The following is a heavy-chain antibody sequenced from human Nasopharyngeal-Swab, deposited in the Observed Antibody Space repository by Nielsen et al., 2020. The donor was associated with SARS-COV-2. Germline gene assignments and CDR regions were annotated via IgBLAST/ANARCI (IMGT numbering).Heavy chain of an antibody. CDR3: AGERTSDRITMVRGVIDY. D-gene: IGHD3-10*01. CDR2: IIPIFGTA. Sequence: SVKVSCKASGRTFSSYAISWVRQAPGQGLDWMGGIIPIFGTANYAQKFQGRVTITADKSTSTAYMELSSLRSEDTAVYYCAGERTSDRITMVRGVIDYWGQGTLVTVSS. CDR1: GRTFSSYA. V-gene: IGHV1-69*06. J-gene: IGHJ4*02.